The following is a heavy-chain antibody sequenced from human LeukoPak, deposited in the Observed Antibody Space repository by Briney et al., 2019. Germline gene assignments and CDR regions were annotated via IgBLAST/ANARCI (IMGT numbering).Heavy chain of an antibody. Sequence: GASVKVSCKASGYTFTGYYMHWVRQAPGQGLEWMGWINPNSGGTNYAQKFQGRVTMIRDTSISTASMELSRLRSDDTAVYYCARVRTVKRGYSFKYYFDYWGQGTLVTVSS. CDR1: GYTFTGYY. V-gene: IGHV1-2*02. CDR3: ARVRTVKRGYSFKYYFDY. CDR2: INPNSGGT. J-gene: IGHJ4*02. D-gene: IGHD5-18*01.